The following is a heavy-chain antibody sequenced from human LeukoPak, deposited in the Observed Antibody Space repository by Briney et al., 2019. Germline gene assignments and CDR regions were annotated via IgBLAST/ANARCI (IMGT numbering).Heavy chain of an antibody. Sequence: GESLKISCKGSGYSFTSYWIGWVRQMPGKGLEWMGIIYPGDSDTRYSPSFQGQVTISADKSISTAYLQMNSLRAEDTAVYYCAKEAVATIYEGYSFDYWGQGTLVTVSS. CDR1: GYSFTSYW. D-gene: IGHD5-12*01. CDR2: IYPGDSDT. V-gene: IGHV5-51*01. CDR3: AKEAVATIYEGYSFDY. J-gene: IGHJ4*02.